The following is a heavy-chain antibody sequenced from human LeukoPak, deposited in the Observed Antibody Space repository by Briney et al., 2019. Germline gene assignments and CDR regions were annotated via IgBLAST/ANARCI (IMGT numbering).Heavy chain of an antibody. CDR3: ARAYQYTAMVTRDWYFDL. Sequence: GGSLRLSCAASGFTFSSYSMNWVRQAPGKGLEWVSSISSSSSYIYYADSVKGRFTISRDNAKNSLYLQMNSLRAEDTAVYYCARAYQYTAMVTRDWYFDLWGRGTLVTVSS. J-gene: IGHJ2*01. CDR1: GFTFSSYS. CDR2: ISSSSSYI. V-gene: IGHV3-21*01. D-gene: IGHD5-18*01.